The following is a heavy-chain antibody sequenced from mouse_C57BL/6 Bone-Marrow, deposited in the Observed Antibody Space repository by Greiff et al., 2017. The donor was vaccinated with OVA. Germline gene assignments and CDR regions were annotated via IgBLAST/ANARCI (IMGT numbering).Heavy chain of an antibody. Sequence: EVQLVESGPGLAKPSQTLSLTCSVTGYSITSDYWNWIRKFPGNKLEYMGYISYSGSTYYNPSLKSRISITRDTSKNQYYLQLNSVTTEDTATYYSARSIYYGSSYDYAMDYWGQGTSVTVSS. CDR3: ARSIYYGSSYDYAMDY. V-gene: IGHV3-8*01. J-gene: IGHJ4*01. CDR2: ISYSGST. CDR1: GYSITSDY. D-gene: IGHD1-1*01.